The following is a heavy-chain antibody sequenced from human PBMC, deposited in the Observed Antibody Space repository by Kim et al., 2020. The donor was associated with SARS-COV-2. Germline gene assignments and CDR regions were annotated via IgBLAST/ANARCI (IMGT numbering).Heavy chain of an antibody. CDR3: ARGATIFGYYYYYGMDV. V-gene: IGHV4-34*01. Sequence: LKSRVSISVDTSKNQFSLKLSSVTAADTAVYYCARGATIFGYYYYYGMDVWGQGTTVTVSS. J-gene: IGHJ6*02. D-gene: IGHD3-3*01.